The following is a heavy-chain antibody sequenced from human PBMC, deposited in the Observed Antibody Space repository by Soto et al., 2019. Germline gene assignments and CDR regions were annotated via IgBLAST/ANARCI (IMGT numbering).Heavy chain of an antibody. CDR2: ISGTGRST. D-gene: IGHD3-3*01. Sequence: GGSLRLSCAASGFAFSEYAMNWVRQAPGKGLEWVSVISGTGRSTYYADSVKGRFTISRDNSKNTVYLHMNSLRAEDTAVYYCVKDIERYYDFWSGPFDYWGQGTLVTVSS. V-gene: IGHV3-23*01. CDR1: GFAFSEYA. J-gene: IGHJ4*02. CDR3: VKDIERYYDFWSGPFDY.